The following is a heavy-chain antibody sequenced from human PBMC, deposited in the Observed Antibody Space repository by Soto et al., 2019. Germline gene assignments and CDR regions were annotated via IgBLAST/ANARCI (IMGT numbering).Heavy chain of an antibody. CDR3: ARGLSIVMMVYAVNLDF. J-gene: IGHJ4*02. CDR2: ISGSSRT. D-gene: IGHD2-8*01. CDR1: GFTFSSYA. V-gene: IGHV3-23*01. Sequence: GGSLRLSCAASGFTFSSYAMSWVRQAPGKGLEWVSAISGSSRTYYADSVKGRFTISKDSSKNTVYLQMNSLRVEDTAVYYCARGLSIVMMVYAVNLDFWGPGSLVLVSS.